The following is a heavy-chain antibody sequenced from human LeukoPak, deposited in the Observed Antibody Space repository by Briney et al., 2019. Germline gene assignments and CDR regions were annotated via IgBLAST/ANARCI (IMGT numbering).Heavy chain of an antibody. Sequence: SETLSLTCTVSGGSMSNYYWSWLRQPPRKGLEWIGYIYYSGSTNYNPFLKSRVTISIDTSKNQFSLKVSSVTAADTAVYYCARGLWSSSRVYWFDPWGQGTLVTVSS. CDR1: GGSMSNYY. CDR3: ARGLWSSSRVYWFDP. J-gene: IGHJ5*02. D-gene: IGHD6-6*01. CDR2: IYYSGST. V-gene: IGHV4-59*08.